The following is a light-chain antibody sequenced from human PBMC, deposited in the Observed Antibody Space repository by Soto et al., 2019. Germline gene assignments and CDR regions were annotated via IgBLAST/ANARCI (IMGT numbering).Light chain of an antibody. J-gene: IGLJ3*02. V-gene: IGLV1-40*01. CDR1: SSNIGAGYD. CDR2: GNS. Sequence: QSALTQPPSVSGAPGQRVTISCTGSSSNIGAGYDVHWYQQLPGTAPKLLIYGNSDRPSRVPDRFSGSKSGTSASLAITGLQAEDEADYYCQSYDSSLSIRVFGGGTKLTVL. CDR3: QSYDSSLSIRV.